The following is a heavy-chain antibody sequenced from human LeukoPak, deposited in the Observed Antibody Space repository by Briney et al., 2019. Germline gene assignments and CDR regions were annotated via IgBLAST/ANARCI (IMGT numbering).Heavy chain of an antibody. CDR2: ITNGGSTI. J-gene: IGHJ6*02. V-gene: IGHV3-11*01. Sequence: GGSLRLSCAASGFTFSDYNMNWVRQAPGKGLEWVSYITNGGSTIHHADSVKGRFTISRDNAKKTLYLQMNSLRAEDTAVYYCARSIGLTGGGVDVWGQGTTVTVS. CDR3: ARSIGLTGGGVDV. D-gene: IGHD3-9*01. CDR1: GFTFSDYN.